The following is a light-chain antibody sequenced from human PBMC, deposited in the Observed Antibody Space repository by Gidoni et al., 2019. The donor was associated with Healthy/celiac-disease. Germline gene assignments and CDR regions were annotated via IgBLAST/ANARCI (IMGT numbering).Light chain of an antibody. CDR2: AAS. V-gene: IGKV1-39*01. Sequence: DIQMTQSPSSLSASVGDRVTITCRASQSISSYLNWYQQKPGKAPKLLIYAASSLQSGVPSRFSGSGSGTDFTLTISSLQPEDFATYYCQQSYSTFLFTFGPGTKVDI. CDR3: QQSYSTFLFT. CDR1: QSISSY. J-gene: IGKJ3*01.